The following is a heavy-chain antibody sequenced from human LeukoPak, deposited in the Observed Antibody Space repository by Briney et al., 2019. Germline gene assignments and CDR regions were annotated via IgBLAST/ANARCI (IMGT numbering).Heavy chain of an antibody. D-gene: IGHD3-22*01. CDR2: LSGRGATT. Sequence: GGSLTFSCPASGFTFNNYSMSWVRQAPGKGLEWVSALSGRGATTYYADSVKGRFTISRDNSKNTLYLQMNSLRAEDTAVYYCVKAGHQWLKYFDFWGQGTLVSVSS. V-gene: IGHV3-23*01. J-gene: IGHJ4*02. CDR3: VKAGHQWLKYFDF. CDR1: GFTFNNYS.